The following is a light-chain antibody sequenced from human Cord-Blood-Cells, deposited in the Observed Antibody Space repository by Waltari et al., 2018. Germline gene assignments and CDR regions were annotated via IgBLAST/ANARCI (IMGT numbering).Light chain of an antibody. J-gene: IGKJ1*01. CDR1: QSVSSSY. V-gene: IGKV3-20*01. CDR3: QQYGSSPT. Sequence: IVLTQSPGTLSLSPGERATLSCRASQSVSSSYLAWYQQQPGQAPRILIYGASSRATGIPDRFSGSGSGTDFTITISRLEPEDFAVYYCQQYGSSPTFGQGTKVEIK. CDR2: GAS.